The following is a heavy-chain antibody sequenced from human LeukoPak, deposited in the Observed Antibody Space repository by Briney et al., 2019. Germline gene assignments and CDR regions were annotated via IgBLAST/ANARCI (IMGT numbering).Heavy chain of an antibody. CDR3: ARVGYCSGGSCYRAPLGY. CDR2: INPNSGGT. Sequence: ASVKVSCRSSGYTFSDYYIHWVRQTPGHGLEWMGWINPNSGGTNYAQKFQGRVTMTRDTSISTAYMELSRLRSDDTAVYYCARVGYCSGGSCYRAPLGYWGQGTLVTVSS. D-gene: IGHD2-15*01. V-gene: IGHV1-2*02. CDR1: GYTFSDYY. J-gene: IGHJ4*02.